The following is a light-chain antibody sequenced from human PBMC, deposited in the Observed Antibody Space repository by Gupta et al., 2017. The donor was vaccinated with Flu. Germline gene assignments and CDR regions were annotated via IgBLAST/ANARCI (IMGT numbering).Light chain of an antibody. CDR2: AAS. V-gene: IGKV1-12*01. Sequence: DIQMTQSPSSVSASVGDRVTITCRASQDIGSWLAWYQQKPGAAPKLLISAASRLQTGVPSRFSGSGSGTDFTLTVSNLQPEDFATYYCQQGNSFPFTFGHGTKVDLK. J-gene: IGKJ3*01. CDR1: QDIGSW. CDR3: QQGNSFPFT.